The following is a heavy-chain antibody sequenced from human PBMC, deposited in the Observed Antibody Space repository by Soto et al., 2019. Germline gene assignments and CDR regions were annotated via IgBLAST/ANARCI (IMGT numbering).Heavy chain of an antibody. CDR2: ISSSGTTI. Sequence: QVQLVESGGGLVKPGGSLRLSCAASGFTFSDYYMNWIRQAPGKGLEWVSYISSSGTTIYYADSVKGRFTISRDNAQNSLFLQMNSLRDEDTALYYCARGHSICYGMDVWGQGTTVTVSS. J-gene: IGHJ6*02. CDR1: GFTFSDYY. V-gene: IGHV3-11*01. D-gene: IGHD6-13*01. CDR3: ARGHSICYGMDV.